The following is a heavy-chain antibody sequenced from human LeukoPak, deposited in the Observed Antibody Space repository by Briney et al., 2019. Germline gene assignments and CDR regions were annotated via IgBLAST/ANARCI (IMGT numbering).Heavy chain of an antibody. D-gene: IGHD5-18*01. J-gene: IGHJ4*02. CDR2: VDIEGSGT. CDR1: GFTFTNYW. Sequence: PGGSLRLSCAASGFTFTNYWMHWVRQVPGKGPVWIARVDIEGSGTVYADSVRGRFTISRDTAKNTVYLPMNSLRAEDTAVYYCVRKPRNSPLDYWGQGTLVTVSS. CDR3: VRKPRNSPLDY. V-gene: IGHV3-74*01.